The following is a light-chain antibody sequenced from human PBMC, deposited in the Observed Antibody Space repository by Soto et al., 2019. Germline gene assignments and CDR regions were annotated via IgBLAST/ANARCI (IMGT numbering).Light chain of an antibody. J-gene: IGLJ3*02. CDR2: DVS. Sequence: QSALTQPASVSGSPGQSITISCTGTSSDVGSYNYVSWYQQHPDKAPKLMIYDVSNRPSGVSNRFSGSKSGNTASLTISGVQAEDEADYYCSSFTSSNTVVFGGGTKLTVL. CDR3: SSFTSSNTVV. CDR1: SSDVGSYNY. V-gene: IGLV2-14*03.